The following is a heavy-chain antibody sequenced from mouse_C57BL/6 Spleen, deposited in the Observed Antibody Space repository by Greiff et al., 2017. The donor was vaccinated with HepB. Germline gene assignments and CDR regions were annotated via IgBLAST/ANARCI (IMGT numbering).Heavy chain of an antibody. D-gene: IGHD1-1*01. CDR2: IYPGDGDT. J-gene: IGHJ3*01. Sequence: QVQLQQSGPELVKPGASVKISCKASGYAFSSSWMNWVKQRPGKGLEWIGRIYPGDGDTNYNGKFKGKATLTADKSSSTAYMQLSSLTSEDSAVYFCARDSITTVVATRFAYWGQGTLVTVSA. V-gene: IGHV1-82*01. CDR3: ARDSITTVVATRFAY. CDR1: GYAFSSSW.